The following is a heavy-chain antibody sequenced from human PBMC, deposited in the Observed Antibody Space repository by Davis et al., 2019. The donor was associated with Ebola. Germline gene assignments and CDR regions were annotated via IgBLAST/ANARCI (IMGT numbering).Heavy chain of an antibody. D-gene: IGHD3-10*01. CDR2: IWYDGSNK. J-gene: IGHJ6*02. CDR1: GFSFSTYG. Sequence: PGGSLRLSCVASGFSFSTYGMHWVRQAPGKGLEWVAVIWYDGSNKYYADSVKGRFTISRDNSKNMLYLQMNSLRAEDTAVYYCAKDMDPLGRGYYYNYGMDVWGQGTTVTVSS. V-gene: IGHV3-33*06. CDR3: AKDMDPLGRGYYYNYGMDV.